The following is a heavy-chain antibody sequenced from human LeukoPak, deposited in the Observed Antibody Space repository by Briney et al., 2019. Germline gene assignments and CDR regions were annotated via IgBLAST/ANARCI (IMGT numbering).Heavy chain of an antibody. CDR2: ISSSGSTI. CDR3: ARDRKWSTLFDY. D-gene: IGHD2-15*01. CDR1: GFTFSDYY. J-gene: IGHJ4*02. Sequence: GGSLRLSCAASGFTFSDYYMSWIRQAPGKGLEWVSYISSSGSTIYYADSVKGRFTISRDNAKNSLYLQMNSLRDEDTAVYYCARDRKWSTLFDYWGQGTLVTVSS. V-gene: IGHV3-11*04.